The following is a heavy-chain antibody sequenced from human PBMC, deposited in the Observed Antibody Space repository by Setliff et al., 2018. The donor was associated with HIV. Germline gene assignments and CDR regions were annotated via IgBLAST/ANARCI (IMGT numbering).Heavy chain of an antibody. J-gene: IGHJ6*03. CDR3: ARVPVSNYYYYVDA. CDR1: GYTFINYH. V-gene: IGHV1-18*01. Sequence: ASVKVSCKASGYTFINYHITWVRQAPGQGLEWVGSISASGINTNYTQGRVTMTTDISTSTAYMELRSLRSADSAVYYCARVPVSNYYYYVDAWGKGTTVTVSS. CDR2: ISASGINT.